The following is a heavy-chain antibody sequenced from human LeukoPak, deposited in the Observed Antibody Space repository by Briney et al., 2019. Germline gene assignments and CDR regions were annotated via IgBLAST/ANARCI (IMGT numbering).Heavy chain of an antibody. J-gene: IGHJ4*02. CDR1: GFTFTSYA. V-gene: IGHV3-23*01. D-gene: IGHD4-17*01. CDR3: ARTAMGDYVRFPNDY. CDR2: ISAGGGST. Sequence: PGGSLRLSCAASGFTFTSYAMTWVRQAPRKGLEWVSAISAGGGSTYYADSVKGRLTIARDNSKNTLSLQMDSLRAEDTAVYYCARTAMGDYVRFPNDYWGQGTLVTVSS.